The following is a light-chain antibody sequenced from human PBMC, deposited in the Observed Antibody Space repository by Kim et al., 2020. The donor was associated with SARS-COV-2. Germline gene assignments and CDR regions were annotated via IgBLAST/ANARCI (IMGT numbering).Light chain of an antibody. V-gene: IGKV1-17*01. J-gene: IGKJ5*01. CDR3: LQHNTYPIT. Sequence: GDRVTITCRASQDIRNELGRYKQNPGSASKRLIYGASSLQSGVPSRFSGRGSGTEFTLAISSLQPEDFATYFCLQHNTYPITFGQGTRL. CDR2: GAS. CDR1: QDIRNE.